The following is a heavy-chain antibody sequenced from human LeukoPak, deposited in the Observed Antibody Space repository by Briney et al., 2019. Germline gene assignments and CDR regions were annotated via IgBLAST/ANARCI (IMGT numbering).Heavy chain of an antibody. J-gene: IGHJ6*03. D-gene: IGHD4-17*01. Sequence: GESLKIPCKGSGYSFTSYWIGWVRQMPGKGLEWMGIIYPGDSDTRYSPSFQGQVTISADKSISTAYLQWSSLKASDTAMYYCASRHGDPPGGYYYMDVWGKGTTVTVSS. CDR2: IYPGDSDT. CDR3: ASRHGDPPGGYYYMDV. V-gene: IGHV5-51*01. CDR1: GYSFTSYW.